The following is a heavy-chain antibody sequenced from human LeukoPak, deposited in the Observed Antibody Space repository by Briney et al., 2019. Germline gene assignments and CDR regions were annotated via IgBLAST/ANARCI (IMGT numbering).Heavy chain of an antibody. J-gene: IGHJ4*02. D-gene: IGHD3-10*01. V-gene: IGHV3-48*04. Sequence: PGGSLRLSCAASGFTFTMFSMNWLRQAPGKGLEWIAFIRGRSDTTYYADSVQGRFTISRDNAKNSLYLQMNSLRAEDTAVYYCARLPDYYVDYWGQGTLVTVSS. CDR3: ARLPDYYVDY. CDR1: GFTFTMFS. CDR2: IRGRSDTT.